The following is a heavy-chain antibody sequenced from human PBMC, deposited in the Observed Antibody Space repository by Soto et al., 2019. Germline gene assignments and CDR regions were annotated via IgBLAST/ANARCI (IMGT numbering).Heavy chain of an antibody. J-gene: IGHJ6*04. V-gene: IGHV3-15*07. Sequence: XXSLRLSCTASSLPIINAWMNWVLQAPGKGVEWVGXVKTEXEGGQKEYAAAXKGRLKVXXXDSQNTMYMKMNSMKNEDTAVYYCTTGSVEGVWGKGTPVTVYS. CDR3: TTGSVEGV. CDR2: VKTEXEGGQK. CDR1: SLPIINAW.